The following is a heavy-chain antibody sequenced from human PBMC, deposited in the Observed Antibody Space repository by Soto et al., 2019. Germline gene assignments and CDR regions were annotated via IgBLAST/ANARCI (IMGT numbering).Heavy chain of an antibody. J-gene: IGHJ6*02. CDR1: GGSISSYY. D-gene: IGHD6-13*01. Sequence: NPSETLSLTCTVSGGSISSYYWSWIRQPPGKGLEWIGYIYYSGSTNYNPSLKSRVTISVDTSKNQFSLKLSSVTAADTAVYYCATGIAAAGHYYYYGMDVWGQGTTVTVSS. V-gene: IGHV4-59*01. CDR2: IYYSGST. CDR3: ATGIAAAGHYYYYGMDV.